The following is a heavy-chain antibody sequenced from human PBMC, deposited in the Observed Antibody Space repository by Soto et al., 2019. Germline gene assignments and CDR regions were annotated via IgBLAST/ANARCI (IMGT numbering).Heavy chain of an antibody. V-gene: IGHV4-39*01. Sequence: SETLSLTCTVSGGSISSSSYYWGWIRQPPGKGLEWIGSIYYSGSTYYNPSLKSRVTISVDTSKNQFSLKLSSVTAADTAVYYCARYYYGSGSYYCLDYWGQGTLVTVSS. CDR1: GGSISSSSYY. CDR2: IYYSGST. D-gene: IGHD3-10*01. J-gene: IGHJ4*02. CDR3: ARYYYGSGSYYCLDY.